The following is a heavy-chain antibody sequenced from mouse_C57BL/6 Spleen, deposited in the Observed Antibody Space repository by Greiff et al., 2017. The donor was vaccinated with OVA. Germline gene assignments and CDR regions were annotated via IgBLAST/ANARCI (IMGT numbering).Heavy chain of an antibody. Sequence: EVQLQQSGPELVKPGASVKISCKASGYTFTDYYMNWVKQSHGKSLEWIGDINPNNGGTSYNQKFKGKATLTVDKSSSTAYMELRSLTSEDSAVYYCARYGRRGVWGQGTLVTVSA. CDR3: ARYGRRGV. CDR2: INPNNGGT. J-gene: IGHJ3*01. D-gene: IGHD1-1*01. V-gene: IGHV1-26*01. CDR1: GYTFTDYY.